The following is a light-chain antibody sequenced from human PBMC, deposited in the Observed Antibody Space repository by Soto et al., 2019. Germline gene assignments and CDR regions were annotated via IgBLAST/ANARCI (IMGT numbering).Light chain of an antibody. CDR3: QQYGSSLIT. Sequence: EIVLTQSPGTLSLSPGERATLSCRASQSVSRSYLAWYQQKPGQAPRLLIYGASSRATGIPDRFSASGSGTDFTLTISGLEPEDFAVYYCQQYGSSLITFGQGTRLEIK. V-gene: IGKV3-20*01. J-gene: IGKJ5*01. CDR2: GAS. CDR1: QSVSRSY.